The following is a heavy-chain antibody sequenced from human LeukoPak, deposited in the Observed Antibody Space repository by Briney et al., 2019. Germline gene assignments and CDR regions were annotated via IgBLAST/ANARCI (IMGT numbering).Heavy chain of an antibody. CDR3: GLSGNYYYYYMDV. J-gene: IGHJ6*03. V-gene: IGHV1-69*13. D-gene: IGHD6-25*01. CDR2: IIPIFGIP. CDR1: GGTFRTFA. Sequence: ASVKVSCKASGGTFRTFAISWVRQAPGQGLEWMGGIIPIFGIPDSAQKFQGRLTITADESTTTAYMELSSLRSDDTAIYYCGLSGNYYYYYMDVWGKGTTVTVSS.